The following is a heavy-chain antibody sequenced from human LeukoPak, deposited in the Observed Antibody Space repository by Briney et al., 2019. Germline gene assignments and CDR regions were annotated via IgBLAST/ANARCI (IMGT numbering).Heavy chain of an antibody. CDR1: GGSISSYY. D-gene: IGHD3-22*01. J-gene: IGHJ4*02. CDR2: IYYSGST. Sequence: SETLSLTCTVSGGSISSYYWSWIRQPPGKGREWIGYIYYSGSTNYNPSLKSRVTISVDTSKNQFSLKLSSVTAADTAVYYCARENQGFYDSSGYYPLWGQGTLVTVSS. CDR3: ARENQGFYDSSGYYPL. V-gene: IGHV4-59*01.